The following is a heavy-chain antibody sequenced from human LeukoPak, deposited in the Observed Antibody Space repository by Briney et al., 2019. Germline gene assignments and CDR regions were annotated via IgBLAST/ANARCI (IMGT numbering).Heavy chain of an antibody. J-gene: IGHJ6*03. D-gene: IGHD2-2*01. V-gene: IGHV3-23*01. CDR3: ASMPSTEIYYFYYMDV. CDR2: ISANAVST. CDR1: RFTFSSYT. Sequence: GGSLRLSCADSRFTFSSYTMNWVRQAPGKGLEWVSGISANAVSTYYADSVKGRFTISRDNSKNTLYLHMDRLGTEDTAVYYCASMPSTEIYYFYYMDVWGKGTAVTVSS.